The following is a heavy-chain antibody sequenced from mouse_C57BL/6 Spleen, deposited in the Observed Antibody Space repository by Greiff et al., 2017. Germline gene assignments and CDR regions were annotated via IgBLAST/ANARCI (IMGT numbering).Heavy chain of an antibody. CDR1: GYTFTEYT. D-gene: IGHD1-1*01. J-gene: IGHJ1*03. CDR3: ARHEGRNYYGRGDFDV. CDR2: FYPGSGSI. V-gene: IGHV1-62-2*01. Sequence: VQLQQSGAELVKPGASVKLSCKASGYTFTEYTIHWVKQRSGQGLEWIGWFYPGSGSIKYNEKFKDKATLTADKSSSTVYMELSRLTSEDSAVYFGARHEGRNYYGRGDFDVWGTGTTVTVSS.